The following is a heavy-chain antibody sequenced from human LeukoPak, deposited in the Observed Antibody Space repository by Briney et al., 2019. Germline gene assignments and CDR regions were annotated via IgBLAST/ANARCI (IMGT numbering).Heavy chain of an antibody. J-gene: IGHJ6*02. V-gene: IGHV4-59*08. Sequence: SETLSLTCTVSGGSISSYYWSWIRQTPGEGLEWIVYIYYSGSTNYNPSLKSRVTFSVDTSKNQFSLKLSSVTAADTAVYYCASHMTTVTTYIYGMDVWGQGTTVTLSS. CDR3: ASHMTTVTTYIYGMDV. CDR1: GGSISSYY. CDR2: IYYSGST. D-gene: IGHD4-11*01.